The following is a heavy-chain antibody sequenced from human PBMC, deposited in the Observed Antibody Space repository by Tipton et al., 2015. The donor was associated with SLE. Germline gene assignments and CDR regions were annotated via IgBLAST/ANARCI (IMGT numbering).Heavy chain of an antibody. V-gene: IGHV4-34*01. CDR1: GGSFSGYY. Sequence: LRLSCAVYGGSFSGYYWSWIRQPPGKGLEWIGYIYHSGSTYYNPSLKSRVTISVDTSKNQFSLKLSSVTAADTAVYYCARGTTVTTWGGWFDPWGQGTLVTVSS. CDR3: ARGTTVTTWGGWFDP. CDR2: IYHSGST. D-gene: IGHD4-17*01. J-gene: IGHJ5*02.